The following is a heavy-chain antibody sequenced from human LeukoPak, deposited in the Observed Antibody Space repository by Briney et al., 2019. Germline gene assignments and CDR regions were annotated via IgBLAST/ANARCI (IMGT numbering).Heavy chain of an antibody. Sequence: GGSLRLSCAASGFTFSSYGMSWVRQAPGKGLEWVSSISSSSSYIYYADSVKGRFTISRDNAKNSLYLQMNSLRAEDTAVYYCARDWGHNWFDPWGQGTLVTVSS. CDR3: ARDWGHNWFDP. D-gene: IGHD3-16*01. CDR2: ISSSSSYI. J-gene: IGHJ5*02. CDR1: GFTFSSYG. V-gene: IGHV3-21*01.